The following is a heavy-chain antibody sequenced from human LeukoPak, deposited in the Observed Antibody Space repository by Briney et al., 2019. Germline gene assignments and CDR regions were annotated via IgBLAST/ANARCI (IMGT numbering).Heavy chain of an antibody. J-gene: IGHJ4*02. D-gene: IGHD2-15*01. Sequence: PSETLSLTCAVSGGSIISGGYSWSWIRQPPGKGLEWIGYIYHSGSTYYNPSLKSRVTMSLDRSKNQFSLKVSSVTAADTAVYFCARHCGATCYRAFDYWGQGTLVTVSS. CDR2: IYHSGST. CDR3: ARHCGATCYRAFDY. V-gene: IGHV4-30-2*01. CDR1: GGSIISGGYS.